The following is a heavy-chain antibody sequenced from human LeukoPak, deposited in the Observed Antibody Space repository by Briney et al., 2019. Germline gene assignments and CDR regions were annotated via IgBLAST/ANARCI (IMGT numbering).Heavy chain of an antibody. D-gene: IGHD3-22*01. J-gene: IGHJ4*02. CDR2: ISYDGSNK. V-gene: IGHV3-30*03. Sequence: GGSLRLSCAASGFTFSNYNMNWVRQAPGKGLEWVAVISYDGSNKYYADSVKGRFTISRDNSKNTLYLQMNSLRAEDTAVYYCARDPYYYDSSGYNDWGQGTLVTVSS. CDR3: ARDPYYYDSSGYND. CDR1: GFTFSNYN.